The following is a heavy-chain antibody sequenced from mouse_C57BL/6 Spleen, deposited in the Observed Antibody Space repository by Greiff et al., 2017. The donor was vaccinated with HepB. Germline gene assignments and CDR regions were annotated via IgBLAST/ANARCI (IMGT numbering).Heavy chain of an antibody. CDR3: SRGSYDGTPYAMDY. V-gene: IGHV1-82*01. J-gene: IGHJ4*01. CDR2: IYPGDGDT. CDR1: GYAFSSSW. D-gene: IGHD1-1*02. Sequence: VQLQQSGPELVKPGASVKISCKASGYAFSSSWMNWVKQRPGKGLEWIGRIYPGDGDTNYNGKFKGKATLTADKSSSTAYMQLSSLTSEDSAVYLCSRGSYDGTPYAMDYWGQGTSVTVSS.